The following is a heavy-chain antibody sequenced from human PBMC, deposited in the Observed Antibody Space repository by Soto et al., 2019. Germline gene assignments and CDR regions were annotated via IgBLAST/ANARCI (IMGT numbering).Heavy chain of an antibody. V-gene: IGHV3-15*01. Sequence: GGSLRLSCAASGFTFSNVWMSWVRQAPGKGLEWVGRIKGEADGGTTDYAAPVKGRITISRDHSKDTLYLQMNSLKTEDTAVYYCTTGLSNGYYNFDYWGQGTPVTVSS. D-gene: IGHD3-22*01. CDR2: IKGEADGGTT. CDR3: TTGLSNGYYNFDY. CDR1: GFTFSNVW. J-gene: IGHJ4*02.